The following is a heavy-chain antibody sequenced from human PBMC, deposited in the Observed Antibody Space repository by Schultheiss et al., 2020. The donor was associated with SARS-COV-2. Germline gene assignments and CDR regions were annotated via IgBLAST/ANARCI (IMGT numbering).Heavy chain of an antibody. CDR2: ISSSSSYI. D-gene: IGHD3-10*01. J-gene: IGHJ4*02. CDR1: GFTFSSYG. V-gene: IGHV3-21*05. CDR3: ASPDYGSGSYESNY. Sequence: GGSLRLSCAASGFTFSSYGMHWVRQAPGKGLEWVSYISSSSSYIYYADSVKGRFTISRDNSKKTLHLQMNSLKSEDTAIYYCASPDYGSGSYESNYWGQGTLVTVSS.